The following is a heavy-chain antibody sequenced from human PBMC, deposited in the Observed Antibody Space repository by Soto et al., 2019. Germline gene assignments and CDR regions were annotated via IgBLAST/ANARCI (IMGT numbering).Heavy chain of an antibody. CDR2: ISGSGAST. D-gene: IGHD3-10*01. CDR1: VFTFISYV. CDR3: AKAPPKRPGGAFDI. V-gene: IGHV3-23*01. J-gene: IGHJ3*02. Sequence: GWSLRLACAASVFTFISYVMRWVRQAPGKGLDWVSAISGSGASTYYADSVKGRFTISRDNSKNTLYLQMNSLRAEDTAVYYCAKAPPKRPGGAFDIWGQGTMVTVSS.